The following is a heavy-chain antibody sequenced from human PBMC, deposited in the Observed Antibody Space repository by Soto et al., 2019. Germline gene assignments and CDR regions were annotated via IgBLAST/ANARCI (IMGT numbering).Heavy chain of an antibody. D-gene: IGHD1-26*01. CDR3: ARGGLGNDY. CDR1: GFIFSNYW. J-gene: IGHJ4*02. CDR2: INSDGSSI. V-gene: IGHV3-74*01. Sequence: EVQLVESGGGLVQPGGSLRLSCAASGFIFSNYWMHWVRQAPGKGLVCVSRINSDGSSISYADSVKGRFTISRDNAKNTLYLQMNSLRAEDTAVYYCARGGLGNDYWGQGSLVTVS.